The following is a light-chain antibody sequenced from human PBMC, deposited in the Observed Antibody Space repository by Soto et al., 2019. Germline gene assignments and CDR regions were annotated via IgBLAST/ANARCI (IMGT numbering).Light chain of an antibody. V-gene: IGLV2-14*01. CDR3: CSYTSSSTYV. Sequence: QSVLTQPASVSGSPGQSITLSCTGTSSDVGAYNYVSWFQQYPGKAPKLMIYDVSNRPSGVSNRFSGSKSGNTASLTISGLQAEDEADYYCCSYTSSSTYVFGTGTRSPS. CDR2: DVS. J-gene: IGLJ1*01. CDR1: SSDVGAYNY.